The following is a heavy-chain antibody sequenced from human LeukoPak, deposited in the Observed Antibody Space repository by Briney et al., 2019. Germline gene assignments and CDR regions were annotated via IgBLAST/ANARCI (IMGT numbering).Heavy chain of an antibody. CDR2: IKQDGSEI. D-gene: IGHD4-11*01. Sequence: GGSLRLSCAGSGFTFRSYWMGWVRQAPGKGLEWVANIKQDGSEIYYVDSVKGRFTISRDNAKNSLYLQKNSLRAEDTAVYYCVRRYMTTSAEDFDYWGQGTLVTVSS. V-gene: IGHV3-7*01. CDR3: VRRYMTTSAEDFDY. J-gene: IGHJ4*02. CDR1: GFTFRSYW.